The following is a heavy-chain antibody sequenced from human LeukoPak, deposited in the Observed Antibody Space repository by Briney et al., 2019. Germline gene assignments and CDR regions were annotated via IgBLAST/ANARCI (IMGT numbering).Heavy chain of an antibody. D-gene: IGHD6-19*01. Sequence: GGPLRLSCTASGFTFGDYAMSWVRQAPGKGLEWVAVISYDGSNKYYADSVKGRFTISRDNSKNTLYLQMNSLRAEDTAVYYCATDSSGWHQIDYWGQGTLVTVSS. CDR3: ATDSSGWHQIDY. V-gene: IGHV3-30*04. J-gene: IGHJ4*02. CDR1: GFTFGDYA. CDR2: ISYDGSNK.